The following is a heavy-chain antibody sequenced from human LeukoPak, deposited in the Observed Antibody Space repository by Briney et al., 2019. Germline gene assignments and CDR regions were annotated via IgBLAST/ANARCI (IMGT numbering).Heavy chain of an antibody. Sequence: ASVKVSCQSSGYTFSTSGISRLRQAPGQGLEWMAWIGAHNGARNFAQKLQGRLTLTTDSSTSTTHMEMRSLTSNDTAVYFCARDPGYYEAVGMAGPINLDYWGQGTLVTVSS. D-gene: IGHD3-22*01. V-gene: IGHV1-18*01. CDR2: IGAHNGAR. CDR3: ARDPGYYEAVGMAGPINLDY. CDR1: GYTFSTSG. J-gene: IGHJ4*02.